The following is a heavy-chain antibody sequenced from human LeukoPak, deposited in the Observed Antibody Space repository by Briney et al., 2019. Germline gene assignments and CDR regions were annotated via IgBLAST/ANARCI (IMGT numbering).Heavy chain of an antibody. J-gene: IGHJ6*03. D-gene: IGHD6-13*01. CDR1: GYTFTSYD. V-gene: IGHV1-8*01. CDR2: MNPNSGNT. Sequence: GASVKVSCKASGYTFTSYDINWVRPATGQGLEWMGWMNPNSGNTGYAQKFQGRVTITRNTSISTAYMELSSLRSEDTAVYYCARNSIAAAGTSYYYYMDVWGKGTMVTVSS. CDR3: ARNSIAAAGTSYYYYMDV.